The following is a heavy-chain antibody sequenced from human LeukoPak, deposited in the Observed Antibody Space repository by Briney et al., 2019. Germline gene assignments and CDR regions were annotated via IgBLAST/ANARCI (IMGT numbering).Heavy chain of an antibody. J-gene: IGHJ4*02. Sequence: ALVKVSCQVSGYALTQLSMHWVRQAPGKGFEWMGGIDPKDGETIYAQRFQGRVTMTDDTSTDTTYMELSGLTSEDTALYYCAGDILVSGGSYYHGYWGQGSLVTVSS. D-gene: IGHD3-3*02. CDR2: IDPKDGET. CDR1: GYALTQLS. V-gene: IGHV1-24*01. CDR3: AGDILVSGGSYYHGY.